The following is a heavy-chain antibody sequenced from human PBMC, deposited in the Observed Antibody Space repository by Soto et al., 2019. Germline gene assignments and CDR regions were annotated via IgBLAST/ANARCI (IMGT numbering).Heavy chain of an antibody. D-gene: IGHD5-12*01. CDR1: GGTFSSYT. V-gene: IGHV1-69*02. CDR3: ARAPAPIYSGHDEYYFDY. Sequence: QVQLVQSGAEVKKPGSSVKVSCKASGGTFSSYTISWVRQAPGQGLEWMGRIIPILGIANYAQKFQGRVTIPADKSTSTAYMELSSLRSEDTAAYYCARAPAPIYSGHDEYYFDYWGQGSLVTVSS. CDR2: IIPILGIA. J-gene: IGHJ4*02.